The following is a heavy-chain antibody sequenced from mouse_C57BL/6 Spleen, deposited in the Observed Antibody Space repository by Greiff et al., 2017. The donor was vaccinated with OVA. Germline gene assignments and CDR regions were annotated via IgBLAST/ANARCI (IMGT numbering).Heavy chain of an antibody. V-gene: IGHV1-54*01. D-gene: IGHD1-1*01. CDR3: ARSDGSSSYYFDY. Sequence: QVQLQQSGAELVRPGTSVKVSCKASGYAFTNYLIEWVKQRPGQGLEWIGVINPGSGGTNYNEKFKGKATLTADKSSSTAYMQLSSLTSEDSAVYFCARSDGSSSYYFDYWGQGTTLTVSS. CDR2: INPGSGGT. CDR1: GYAFTNYL. J-gene: IGHJ2*01.